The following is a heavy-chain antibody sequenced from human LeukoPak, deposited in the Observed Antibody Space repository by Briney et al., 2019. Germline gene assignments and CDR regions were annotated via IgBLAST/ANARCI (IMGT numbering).Heavy chain of an antibody. Sequence: PGRSLRLSCAASGFTFSSYAMHWVRQAPGKGLEWVAVISYDGINKYYADSVKGRFTISRDNSKNTLYLQMNSLRAEDTAVYYCARDQDPKQSGPLGYWAFDIWGQGTMVTVSS. CDR1: GFTFSSYA. D-gene: IGHD3-22*01. CDR2: ISYDGINK. J-gene: IGHJ3*02. V-gene: IGHV3-30-3*01. CDR3: ARDQDPKQSGPLGYWAFDI.